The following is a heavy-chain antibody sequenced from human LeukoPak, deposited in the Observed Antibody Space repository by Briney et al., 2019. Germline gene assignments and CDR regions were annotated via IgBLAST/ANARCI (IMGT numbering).Heavy chain of an antibody. V-gene: IGHV1-2*02. D-gene: IGHD3-22*01. J-gene: IGHJ4*02. CDR3: ARGGTYYDSSGYYRKFDY. Sequence: GASVKVSCKASGYTFTGYYMHWVRQAPGQGLEWMGWINPNSGGTNYAQKFQGRVTMTRDTSISTAYMELSRLRSDDTAVYYCARGGTYYDSSGYYRKFDYWGQGTLVTVSS. CDR1: GYTFTGYY. CDR2: INPNSGGT.